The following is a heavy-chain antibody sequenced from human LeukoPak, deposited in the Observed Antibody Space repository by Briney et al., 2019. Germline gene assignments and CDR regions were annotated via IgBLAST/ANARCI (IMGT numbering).Heavy chain of an antibody. V-gene: IGHV3-23*01. Sequence: GGSLRLSCAASGFTFSSYAMSWVRQAPGKGLEWVSAISGSGGSTYYADSVKGRFTISRDNSKNTLYLQMNSLRAEDTAVYYCAKDPYYYDSSGYDYWGQGTLVTVSS. J-gene: IGHJ4*02. D-gene: IGHD3-22*01. CDR3: AKDPYYYDSSGYDY. CDR1: GFTFSSYA. CDR2: ISGSGGST.